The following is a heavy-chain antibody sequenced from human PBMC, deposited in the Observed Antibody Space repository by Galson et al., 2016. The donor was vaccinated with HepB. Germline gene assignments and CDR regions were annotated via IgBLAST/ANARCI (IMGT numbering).Heavy chain of an antibody. J-gene: IGHJ4*02. CDR1: GYTFTDYD. Sequence: SVKVSCKASGYTFTDYDINWVRQATGQGLEWMGRMNPNNGETAYAQKFQGRVTMTRDTSIYTAYLELISLTSDDTAVYYCARDHGIAVFHNYWGQGTLLTVSS. V-gene: IGHV1-8*01. CDR2: MNPNNGET. D-gene: IGHD6-19*01. CDR3: ARDHGIAVFHNY.